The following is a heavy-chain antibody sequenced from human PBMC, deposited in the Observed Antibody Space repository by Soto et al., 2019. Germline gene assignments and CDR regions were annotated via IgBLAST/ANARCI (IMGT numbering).Heavy chain of an antibody. CDR3: ARSRGSGSHYTDYFDF. V-gene: IGHV3-48*01. D-gene: IGHD3-10*01. J-gene: IGHJ4*02. CDR2: ISSSSSTI. Sequence: GFTFSSDSRNWGRQAPGKGLEWVSYISSSSSTIYNADSVKGRFTISRDNSKNTLYLQMNSLRAEDTAVYHCARSRGSGSHYTDYFDFWGQGTLVTVSS. CDR1: GFTFSSDS.